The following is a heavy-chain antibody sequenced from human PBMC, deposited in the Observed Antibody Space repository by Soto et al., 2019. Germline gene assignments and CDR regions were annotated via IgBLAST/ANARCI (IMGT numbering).Heavy chain of an antibody. CDR1: GFTFDDYA. Sequence: GGSLRLSCAASGFTFDDYAMHWVRQAPGKGLEWVSLISWDGGSTYYADSVKGRFTISRDNSKNSLYLQMNSLRAEDTALYYCAKDFLGYCSGGSCYSNYYYYYGMDVWGQGTTVTVSS. V-gene: IGHV3-43D*03. CDR2: ISWDGGST. CDR3: AKDFLGYCSGGSCYSNYYYYYGMDV. J-gene: IGHJ6*02. D-gene: IGHD2-15*01.